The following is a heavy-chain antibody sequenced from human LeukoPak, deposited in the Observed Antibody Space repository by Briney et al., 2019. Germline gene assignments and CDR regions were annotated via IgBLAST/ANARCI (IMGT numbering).Heavy chain of an antibody. V-gene: IGHV1-8*01. CDR1: GYTFTSYD. Sequence: ASEPVSCKASGYTFTSYDINWVRPATGEGLKWMGWMNPNSGNTRYAQKFPGRVTMTRNTSISTAYMELSSLRSEDTAVYYCARVFSSVSLRDVYYVDGLGKGATVTVCS. CDR2: MNPNSGNT. J-gene: IGHJ6*03. D-gene: IGHD3-22*01. CDR3: ARVFSSVSLRDVYYVDG.